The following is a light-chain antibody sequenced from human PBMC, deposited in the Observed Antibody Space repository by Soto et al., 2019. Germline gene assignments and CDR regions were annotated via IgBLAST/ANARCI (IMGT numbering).Light chain of an antibody. V-gene: IGKV1-27*01. CDR1: QGIRNY. CDR3: QKYNTAPLT. Sequence: DIQMTQSPSSLSASVGDRVTITCRASQGIRNYLAWYQQKPGRVPKLLIYAASSLQSGVPSRFSGSGSETDFTLTISSLQPEDAATYYCQKYNTAPLTFGGGTKVDIK. CDR2: AAS. J-gene: IGKJ4*01.